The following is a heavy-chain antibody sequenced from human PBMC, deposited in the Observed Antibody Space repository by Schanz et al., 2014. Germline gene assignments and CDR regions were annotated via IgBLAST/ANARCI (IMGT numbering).Heavy chain of an antibody. V-gene: IGHV3-7*01. CDR2: IRQEGSEK. D-gene: IGHD3-10*01. J-gene: IGHJ4*02. CDR1: EITFTNAW. Sequence: EVQVVESGGGLVKPGGSLRLSCVVSEITFTNAWMNWVRQAPGKGLEWVANIRQEGSEKYYVDSVKGRFTVSRDDAKNSLYLQMNSLRVEDTAVYYCARSEMDRGVIWGYWGQGTLVTVSS. CDR3: ARSEMDRGVIWGY.